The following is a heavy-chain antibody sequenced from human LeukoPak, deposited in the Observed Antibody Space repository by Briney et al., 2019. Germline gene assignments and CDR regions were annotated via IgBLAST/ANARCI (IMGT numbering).Heavy chain of an antibody. D-gene: IGHD6-13*01. CDR3: ARDSGGVAAAGTLDY. Sequence: SGGSLRLSCAASGFTFSSYGMHWVRQAPGKGLEWVAVIWYDGSDKYYADSVKGRFTISRDNSKNTLYLQMNSLRAEDTAVYYCARDSGGVAAAGTLDYWGQGTLVTVSS. CDR1: GFTFSSYG. J-gene: IGHJ4*02. CDR2: IWYDGSDK. V-gene: IGHV3-33*01.